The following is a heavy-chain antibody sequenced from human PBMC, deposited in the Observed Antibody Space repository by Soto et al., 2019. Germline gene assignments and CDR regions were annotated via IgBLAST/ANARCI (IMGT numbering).Heavy chain of an antibody. V-gene: IGHV4-59*01. Sequence: SETLSLTCTISGAPIRSYHWNWIRQSPGKGLEWIGYIYHTVGTNYNRSLKSRVTISVAPSKNQLSLNLTSVTAADTAVYYCAGSRSRGVNFDYWGQGTLVTVSS. J-gene: IGHJ4*02. CDR3: AGSRSRGVNFDY. CDR1: GAPIRSYH. D-gene: IGHD3-10*01. CDR2: IYHTVGT.